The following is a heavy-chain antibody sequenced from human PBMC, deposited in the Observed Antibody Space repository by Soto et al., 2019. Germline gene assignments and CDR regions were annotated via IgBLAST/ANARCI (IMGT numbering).Heavy chain of an antibody. CDR3: ARGNSGSRVSVFGY. Sequence: SQTLSLTCAISGDCVSSNSAAWNWIRQSPSRGLEWLGRTYYRSKWYYDYAVSVRSRMTINPDTSKNQFSLQLNSVTPEDTAVYYCARGNSGSRVSVFGYWGQGTLVTDPS. CDR1: GDCVSSNSAA. V-gene: IGHV6-1*01. CDR2: TYYRSKWYY. D-gene: IGHD6-19*01. J-gene: IGHJ4*02.